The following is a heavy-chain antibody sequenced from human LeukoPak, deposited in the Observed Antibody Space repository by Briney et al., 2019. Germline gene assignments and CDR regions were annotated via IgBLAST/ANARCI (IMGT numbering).Heavy chain of an antibody. V-gene: IGHV4-34*01. D-gene: IGHD3-3*01. J-gene: IGHJ6*03. CDR1: GGSFSGYY. Sequence: SEPLSLTCAVYGGSFSGYYWSWIRQPPGKGLEWIGEINHSGSTNYNPSLKSRVTISVDTSKNQFSLKLSSVTAADTAVYYCARGDFWSAKYMDVWGKGTTVTVSS. CDR2: INHSGST. CDR3: ARGDFWSAKYMDV.